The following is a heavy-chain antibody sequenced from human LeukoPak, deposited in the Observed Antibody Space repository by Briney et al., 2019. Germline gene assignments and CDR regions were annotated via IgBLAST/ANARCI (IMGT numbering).Heavy chain of an antibody. D-gene: IGHD2-2*01. V-gene: IGHV4-30-2*01. CDR2: IYHSGST. CDR3: ARGWEYQPLDY. J-gene: IGHJ4*02. Sequence: SQTLSLTCTVSGGSISSGGYYWSWIRQPPGKGLEWIGYIYHSGSTYYNPSLKSRVTISVDRSKNQFSLKLSSVTAADTAVYYCARGWEYQPLDYWGQGTLVAVSS. CDR1: GGSISSGGYY.